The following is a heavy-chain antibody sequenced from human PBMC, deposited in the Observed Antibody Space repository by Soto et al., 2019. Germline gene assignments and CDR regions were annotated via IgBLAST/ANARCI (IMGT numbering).Heavy chain of an antibody. Sequence: SETLSLTCTVSGGSISGSSYYWGWIRQPPGKGLEWIGSIFYTGSTYYNPSLKSRVTISVDTSKNQFSLKLSSVTAADTAVYYCARHEGSGWSPFNWFDPWGQGTLVTVS. J-gene: IGHJ5*02. CDR1: GGSISGSSYY. V-gene: IGHV4-39*01. CDR2: IFYTGST. D-gene: IGHD6-19*01. CDR3: ARHEGSGWSPFNWFDP.